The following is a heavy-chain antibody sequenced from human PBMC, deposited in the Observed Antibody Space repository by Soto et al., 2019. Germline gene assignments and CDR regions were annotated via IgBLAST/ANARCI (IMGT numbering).Heavy chain of an antibody. D-gene: IGHD2-15*01. Sequence: ASVKVSCKVSGHELTEISVYWVRQSRRTGLECMGGFDPKDGLPTYAQNFEGRVTMTEDASTDTVYMEVANLRSEDSAVYYCATVVGLGRYYFDAWGQGTVVTVSS. V-gene: IGHV1-24*01. CDR1: GHELTEIS. J-gene: IGHJ5*02. CDR2: FDPKDGLP. CDR3: ATVVGLGRYYFDA.